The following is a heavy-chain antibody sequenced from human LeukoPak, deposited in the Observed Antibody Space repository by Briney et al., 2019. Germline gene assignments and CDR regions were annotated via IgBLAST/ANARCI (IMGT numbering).Heavy chain of an antibody. CDR1: GYTFTNYW. V-gene: IGHV5-51*01. D-gene: IGHD6-13*01. CDR3: ARGTAASEQALEYFQH. CDR2: IYPGDSDT. Sequence: KPGESLKISCKGSGYTFTNYWIGWVRQMPGKGLEWMGIIYPGDSDTRYSPSFQGQVTISADKSISTAYLQWSSLKASDTAMYYCARGTAASEQALEYFQHWGQGTLVTVSS. J-gene: IGHJ1*01.